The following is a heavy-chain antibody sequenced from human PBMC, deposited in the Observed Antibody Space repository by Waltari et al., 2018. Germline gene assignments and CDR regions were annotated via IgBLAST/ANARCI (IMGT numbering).Heavy chain of an antibody. V-gene: IGHV2-5*02. CDR3: ARISVKNYSGSGSYFPTFDY. CDR1: GFSLSTYPVG. D-gene: IGHD3-10*01. CDR2: IYWDEDK. J-gene: IGHJ4*02. Sequence: QITLKESGPTLVKPTQTPPLTCTFSGFSLSTYPVGVAWIRQPPGKALDWLALIYWDEDKRYSPSLKSRLTITKDTSKNQVVLTMTNVDPVDTATYYCARISVKNYSGSGSYFPTFDYWGQGTLVTVSS.